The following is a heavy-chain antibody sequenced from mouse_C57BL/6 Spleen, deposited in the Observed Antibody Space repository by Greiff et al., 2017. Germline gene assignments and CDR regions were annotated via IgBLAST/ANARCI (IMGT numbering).Heavy chain of an antibody. CDR3: ARALYGNYGY. CDR1: GYSITSGYY. CDR2: ISYDGSN. D-gene: IGHD2-1*01. V-gene: IGHV3-6*01. Sequence: EVQLQESGPGLVKPSQSLSLTCSVTGYSITSGYYWNWVRQFPGNKLEWMGYISYDGSNNYNPSLKYRISITRDTSTNQFFLKLNSVTTEDTATYYCARALYGNYGYWGQGTTLTVSS. J-gene: IGHJ2*01.